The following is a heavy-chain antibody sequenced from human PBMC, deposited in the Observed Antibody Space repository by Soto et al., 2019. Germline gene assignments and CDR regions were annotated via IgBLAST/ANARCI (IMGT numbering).Heavy chain of an antibody. V-gene: IGHV4-34*01. D-gene: IGHD3-3*01. CDR3: ARDPREYRWSDY. J-gene: IGHJ4*02. CDR2: INHSGST. Sequence: PSETLSLTCAVYWGSFSGYFWTWIRQPPGKGLEWIGEINHSGSTNYNPSLKSRVTISVDTSKNQFSLKLSSVTAADTAVYYCARDPREYRWSDYWGLGTLVTVSS. CDR1: WGSFSGYF.